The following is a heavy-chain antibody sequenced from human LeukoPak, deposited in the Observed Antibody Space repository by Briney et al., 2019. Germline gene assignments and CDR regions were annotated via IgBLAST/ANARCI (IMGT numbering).Heavy chain of an antibody. V-gene: IGHV3-30*02. CDR1: GFTFSSYG. Sequence: GGSLRLSCAASGFTFSSYGMHWVRRAPGRGLEGVAFIRYDGSNKYYADSVKGRFTISRDNSKNTLYLQMHSLRAEDTAVYYCAKDPGFMVRGARGYFDYWGQGTLVTVSS. J-gene: IGHJ4*02. CDR2: IRYDGSNK. D-gene: IGHD3-10*01. CDR3: AKDPGFMVRGARGYFDY.